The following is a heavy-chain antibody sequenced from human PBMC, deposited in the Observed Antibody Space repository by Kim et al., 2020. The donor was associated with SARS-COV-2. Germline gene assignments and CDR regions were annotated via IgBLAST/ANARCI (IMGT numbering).Heavy chain of an antibody. CDR3: GKDLVPGGLDV. J-gene: IGHJ6*02. D-gene: IGHD2-8*02. CDR2: I. Sequence: IDYADSVKGRFTISRDFAKNSQYLQMNSLRVDDTALYYCGKDLVPGGLDVWGQGTTVTVSS. V-gene: IGHV3-9*01.